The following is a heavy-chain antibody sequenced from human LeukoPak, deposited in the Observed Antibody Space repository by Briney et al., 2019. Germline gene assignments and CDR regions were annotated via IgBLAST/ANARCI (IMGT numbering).Heavy chain of an antibody. CDR1: GYIFSIYG. CDR3: ARDRGASNSSWFRQYNWFDP. Sequence: GASVKVSCKASGYIFSIYGISWVRQAPGQGLEWMGWISAYNGNTNYAQKFQGRVTMTTDTSTSTAYMELRSLRSDDTAVYYCARDRGASNSSWFRQYNWFDPWGRGTLVTVSS. V-gene: IGHV1-18*01. J-gene: IGHJ5*02. D-gene: IGHD6-6*01. CDR2: ISAYNGNT.